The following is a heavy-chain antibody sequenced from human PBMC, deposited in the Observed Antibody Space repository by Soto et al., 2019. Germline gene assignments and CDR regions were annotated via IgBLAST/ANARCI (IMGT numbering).Heavy chain of an antibody. Sequence: SETLSLTCTVSGGSISTYYWSWIRQPPGKGLEWIGYIYYSGSTSYNPSLKSRVTISVDTSKNQFSLKLRSVTAADTAVYYCASDRSNGWDQGYGMDVWGQGTTVTVSS. CDR2: IYYSGST. J-gene: IGHJ6*02. CDR3: ASDRSNGWDQGYGMDV. V-gene: IGHV4-59*01. CDR1: GGSISTYY. D-gene: IGHD6-19*01.